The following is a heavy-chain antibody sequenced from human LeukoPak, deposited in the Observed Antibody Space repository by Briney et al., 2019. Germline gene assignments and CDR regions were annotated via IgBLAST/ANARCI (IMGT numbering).Heavy chain of an antibody. CDR1: GGSISSSSYY. Sequence: PSETLSLTCTVSGGSISSSSYYWGWIRQPPGKGLEWIGSIYYSGSTYYNPSLKSRVTISVDTSKNQFSLKLSSVTAADTAVYYCASSSSNWFDPWGQGTRVTVSS. J-gene: IGHJ5*02. D-gene: IGHD6-13*01. V-gene: IGHV4-39*01. CDR3: ASSSSNWFDP. CDR2: IYYSGST.